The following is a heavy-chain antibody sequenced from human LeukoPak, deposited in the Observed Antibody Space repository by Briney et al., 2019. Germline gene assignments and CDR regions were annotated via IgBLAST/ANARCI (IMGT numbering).Heavy chain of an antibody. CDR2: IYYSGST. V-gene: IGHV4-39*01. CDR1: GVSISSSSYY. Sequence: SETLSLTCTVSGVSISSSSYYWGWIRQPPGKGLEWIGSIYYSGSTYYNPSLNRRVTISVDTSKNQFSLKLSSVTAADTAVYYCATGSGTSSSDWGQGTLVTVSS. CDR3: ATGSGTSSSD. J-gene: IGHJ4*02. D-gene: IGHD2-2*01.